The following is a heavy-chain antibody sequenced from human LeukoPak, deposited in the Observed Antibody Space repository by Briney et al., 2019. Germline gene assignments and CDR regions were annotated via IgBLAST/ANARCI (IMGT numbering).Heavy chain of an antibody. CDR1: GDSISSSNW. V-gene: IGHV4-4*02. J-gene: IGHJ4*02. Sequence: PSGTLSLICTVSGDSISSSNWWNWVRQPPGKGLEWIGEVSHSGSTNYTPSLKSRVTISVDKSRNQFSLRLTSVTAADTAIYYCARGVRDTVIDYWGQGTLVTVSS. CDR3: ARGVRDTVIDY. D-gene: IGHD5-18*01. CDR2: VSHSGST.